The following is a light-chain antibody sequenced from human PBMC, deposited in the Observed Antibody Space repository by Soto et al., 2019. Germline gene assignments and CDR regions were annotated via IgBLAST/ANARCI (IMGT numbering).Light chain of an antibody. CDR1: SSDDGSYNL. J-gene: IGLJ7*01. CDR3: CSYAGSSTLAV. CDR2: EVS. Sequence: QSVLTQPASVSGSPGQSITISCTGTSSDDGSYNLVSWYQQHPTKAPKLMIYEVSERPSGVSNRFSGSKSDNTASLTISGLQAEDEADYYCCSYAGSSTLAVFGGGTQLTVL. V-gene: IGLV2-23*02.